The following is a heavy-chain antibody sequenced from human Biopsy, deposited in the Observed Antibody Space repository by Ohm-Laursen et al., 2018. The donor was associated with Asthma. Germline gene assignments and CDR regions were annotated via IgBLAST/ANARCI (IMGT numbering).Heavy chain of an antibody. CDR3: ARITTANYYYGMDV. Sequence: SDTLSLTWTVYGGYLTGHYWNWIRQPPGKGLEWIGYMFHRGTTHYNPSLTSRVTISLDRSKNQFSLKLTPVTAADTAVYYCARITTANYYYGMDVWGQGTTVTVSS. J-gene: IGHJ6*02. CDR2: MFHRGTT. CDR1: GGYLTGHY. V-gene: IGHV4-34*12. D-gene: IGHD4-11*01.